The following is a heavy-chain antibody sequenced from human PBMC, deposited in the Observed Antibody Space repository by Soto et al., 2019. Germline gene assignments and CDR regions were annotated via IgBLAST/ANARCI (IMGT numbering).Heavy chain of an antibody. D-gene: IGHD3-22*01. Sequence: QVQLLQSGTEVKEPGAAVKVSCKASGYTCTSFDISWVRQAPGQGLEWVGGTTASKNHTNYAQKLQGRVTMTTDTSTTTAYLEMRSLRTDDTAVYYCSRGGYSSGYHYWGHRPLVHVS. CDR1: GYTCTSFD. V-gene: IGHV1-18*04. CDR2: TTASKNHT. J-gene: IGHJ4*01. CDR3: SRGGYSSGYHY.